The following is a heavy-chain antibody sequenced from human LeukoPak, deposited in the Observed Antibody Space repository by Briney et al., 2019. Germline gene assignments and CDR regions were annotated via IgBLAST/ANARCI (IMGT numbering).Heavy chain of an antibody. CDR3: ARAEGGVPAAIDLGYYYYGMDV. CDR2: INAGNGNT. J-gene: IGHJ6*02. D-gene: IGHD2-2*02. CDR1: GYTFTSYA. V-gene: IGHV1-3*01. Sequence: ASVKVSCKASGYTFTSYAMHWVRQAPGQRLEWMGWINAGNGNTKYSQKFQGRVTMTRDTSTSTAYMELSSLRSEDTAVYYCARAEGGVPAAIDLGYYYYGMDVWGQGTTVTVSS.